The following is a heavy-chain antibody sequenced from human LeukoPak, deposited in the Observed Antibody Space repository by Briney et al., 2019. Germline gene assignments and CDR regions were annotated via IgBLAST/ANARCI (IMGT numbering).Heavy chain of an antibody. V-gene: IGHV1-46*04. D-gene: IGHD3-10*01. J-gene: IGHJ5*02. CDR1: GYTFTSYY. Sequence: GASVKVSCKASGYTFTSYYMHWVRQAPGQGLEWMGLINPTGGSTYYADSVKGRFTISRDNSKNTLYLQMNSLRAEDTAVYYCANPLLWFGEAKTTDPWGQGTLVTVSS. CDR2: INPTGGST. CDR3: ANPLLWFGEAKTTDP.